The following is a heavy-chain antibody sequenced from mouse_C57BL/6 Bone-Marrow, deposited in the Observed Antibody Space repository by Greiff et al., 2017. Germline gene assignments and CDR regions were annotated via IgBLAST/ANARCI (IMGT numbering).Heavy chain of an antibody. Sequence: EVMLQQSGPELVKPGASVKISCKASGYTFTDYYMNWVKQSPGKSLEWIGDINPNNGGTSYNQKFKGKATLTVDKSSSTAYMELRSLTSEVSAVDYCARDCYWYFDVWGTGTTVTVSS. CDR3: ARDCYWYFDV. V-gene: IGHV1-26*01. CDR2: INPNNGGT. CDR1: GYTFTDYY. J-gene: IGHJ1*03.